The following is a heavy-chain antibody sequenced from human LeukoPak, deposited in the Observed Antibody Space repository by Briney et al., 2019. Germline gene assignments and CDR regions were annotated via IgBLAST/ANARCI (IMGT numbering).Heavy chain of an antibody. CDR2: IYHSGST. CDR1: GGSISSSNW. J-gene: IGHJ5*02. V-gene: IGHV4-4*02. Sequence: PSGTLSLTCAVSGGSISSSNWWSWARPPPGKGLEWIGEIYHSGSTNYNPSLKSRVTISVDKSKNQFSLKLSSVTAADTAVYYCARAGAKYCSSTSCYVEWFDPWGQGTLVTVSS. D-gene: IGHD2-2*01. CDR3: ARAGAKYCSSTSCYVEWFDP.